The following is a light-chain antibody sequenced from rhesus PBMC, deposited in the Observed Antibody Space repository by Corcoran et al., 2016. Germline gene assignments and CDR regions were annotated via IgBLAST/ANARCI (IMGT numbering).Light chain of an antibody. CDR1: ENVNNY. V-gene: IGKV1-74*01. CDR3: KHGYGTPYS. CDR2: KAS. Sequence: DIQMTQSPSSLSASVGDRVTITCRASENVNNYLNWYQQKLGKAPKLLIYKASTLQSGVPSRFSGSGTGTDYTFTISSLQPEDVATYYCKHGYGTPYSFGQGTKVEIK. J-gene: IGKJ2*01.